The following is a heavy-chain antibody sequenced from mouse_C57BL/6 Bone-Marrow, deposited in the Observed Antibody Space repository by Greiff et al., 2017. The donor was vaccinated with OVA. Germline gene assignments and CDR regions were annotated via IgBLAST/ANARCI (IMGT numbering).Heavy chain of an antibody. Sequence: QVHVKQPGAELVMPGASVKLSCKASGYTFTSYWMHWVKQRPGQGLEWIGEIDPSDSYTNYNQKFKGKSTLTVDKSSSTAYMQLSSLTSEDSAVYYCAIYYYVYFDYWGQGTTLTVSS. CDR3: AIYYYVYFDY. D-gene: IGHD1-1*01. V-gene: IGHV1-69*01. CDR1: GYTFTSYW. J-gene: IGHJ2*01. CDR2: IDPSDSYT.